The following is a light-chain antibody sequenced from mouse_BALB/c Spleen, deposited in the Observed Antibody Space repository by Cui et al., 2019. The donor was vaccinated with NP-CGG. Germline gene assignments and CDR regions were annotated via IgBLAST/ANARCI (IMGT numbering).Light chain of an antibody. CDR1: TGAVTTSNY. Sequence: QAVVTQESAFTTSPGETVTLTCRSSTGAVTTSNYANWVQEKPDHLFTGLICGTNNRPPGVPARFSGSLIGDKAALTITGAQTEDEAIYFCALWYSNHWVFGGGTKLTVL. CDR3: ALWYSNHWV. V-gene: IGLV1*01. J-gene: IGLJ1*01. CDR2: GTN.